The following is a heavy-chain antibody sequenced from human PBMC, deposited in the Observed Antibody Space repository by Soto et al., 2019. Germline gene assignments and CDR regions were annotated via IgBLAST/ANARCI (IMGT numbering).Heavy chain of an antibody. CDR3: AKVKKQLDYYYDGMDV. D-gene: IGHD6-6*01. J-gene: IGHJ6*02. CDR2: ISGSGGST. V-gene: IGHV3-23*01. Sequence: GGSLRLSCAASGFTFSSYAMSWVRQAPGKGLEWVSAISGSGGSTYYADSVKGRFPISRDNSKNTLYLQMNSLRAEDTAVYYCAKVKKQLDYYYDGMDVWGQGTTVTVSS. CDR1: GFTFSSYA.